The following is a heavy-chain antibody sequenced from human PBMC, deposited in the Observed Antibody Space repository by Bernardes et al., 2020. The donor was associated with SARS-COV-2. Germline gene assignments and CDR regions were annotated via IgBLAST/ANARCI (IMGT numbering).Heavy chain of an antibody. CDR2: MNPNSGNT. J-gene: IGHJ6*02. D-gene: IGHD2-15*01. CDR3: ARDAKTLDCSGGSCYSDGMDV. CDR1: GYTFTSYD. V-gene: IGHV1-8*01. Sequence: ASVKVSCKASGYTFTSYDINWVRQATGQGLEWMGWMNPNSGNTGYAQKFQGRVTMTRNTSISTAYMELSSLRSEDTAGYYCARDAKTLDCSGGSCYSDGMDVWGQGTTITVSS.